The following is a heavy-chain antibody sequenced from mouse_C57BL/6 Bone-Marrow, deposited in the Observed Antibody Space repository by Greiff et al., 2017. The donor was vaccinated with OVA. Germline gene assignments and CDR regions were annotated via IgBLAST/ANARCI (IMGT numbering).Heavy chain of an antibody. CDR2: ISSGSSTI. V-gene: IGHV5-17*01. CDR3: ARPGWLPHYFDY. Sequence: EVKLMESGGGLVKPGGSLKLSCAASGFTFSDYGMHWVRQAPEKGLEWVAYISSGSSTIYYADTVKGRFTISRDNAKNTLFLQMTSLRSEDTAMYYCARPGWLPHYFDYWGQGTTLTVSS. D-gene: IGHD2-3*01. CDR1: GFTFSDYG. J-gene: IGHJ2*01.